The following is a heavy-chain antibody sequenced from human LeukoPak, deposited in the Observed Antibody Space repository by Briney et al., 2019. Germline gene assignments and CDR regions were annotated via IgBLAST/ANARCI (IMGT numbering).Heavy chain of an antibody. D-gene: IGHD2/OR15-2a*01. CDR1: GDIVSSKSGT. V-gene: IGHV6-1*01. CDR2: TYYGSKSNY. J-gene: IGHJ6*02. Sequence: QTLPLTCAISGDIVSSKSGTWNWIRQSPSRGLEWLGRTYYGSKSNYDYAVSLKSRIPINPDTCKILFSLQLNSVTPEDTGVYYCARGKSNRLDVWGQGTTVTVS. CDR3: ARGKSNRLDV.